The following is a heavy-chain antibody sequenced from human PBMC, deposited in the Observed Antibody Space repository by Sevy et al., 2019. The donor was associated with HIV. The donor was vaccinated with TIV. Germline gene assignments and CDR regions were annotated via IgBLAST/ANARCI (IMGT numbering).Heavy chain of an antibody. Sequence: GGSLSLSCAASGFTFNTHAMNWVRQAPGKGLEWVSVISGPGYGTNYANSVKGRFTISSDNSKNTLYLQMNSLRDDESAVYYCAKALNPSLEAMLEVNLRSLKGFDVWGQGTMVTVSS. V-gene: IGHV3-23*01. D-gene: IGHD3-22*01. CDR2: ISGPGYGT. CDR3: AKALNPSLEAMLEVNLRSLKGFDV. J-gene: IGHJ3*01. CDR1: GFTFNTHA.